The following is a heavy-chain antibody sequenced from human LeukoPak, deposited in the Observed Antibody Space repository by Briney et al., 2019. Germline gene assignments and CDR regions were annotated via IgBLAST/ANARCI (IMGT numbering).Heavy chain of an antibody. J-gene: IGHJ4*02. CDR3: ATRILPYSSSSVFNS. CDR1: GHTFNSYY. CDR2: INPSGSSA. D-gene: IGHD6-6*01. Sequence: ASVKVSCKASGHTFNSYYINWVRQAPGQGLAWMGRINPSGSSASYAQKFQGRVTVTRDTSTSTVYMELSSLRSEDTALYYCATRILPYSSSSVFNSWGQGTLVTVSS. V-gene: IGHV1-46*02.